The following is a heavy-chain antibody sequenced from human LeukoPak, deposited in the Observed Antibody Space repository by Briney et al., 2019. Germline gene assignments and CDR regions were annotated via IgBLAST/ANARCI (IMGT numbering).Heavy chain of an antibody. J-gene: IGHJ4*02. CDR1: GGSFSGYY. V-gene: IGHV4-34*01. CDR3: AKARSSGYYWGADY. Sequence: SETLSLTCAVYGGSFSGYYWSWIRQPPGKGLEWIGEINHSGSTYYNPSLKSRVTISVDTSKNQFSLKLSSVTAADTALYYCAKARSSGYYWGADYWGQGTLVTVSS. CDR2: INHSGST. D-gene: IGHD3-22*01.